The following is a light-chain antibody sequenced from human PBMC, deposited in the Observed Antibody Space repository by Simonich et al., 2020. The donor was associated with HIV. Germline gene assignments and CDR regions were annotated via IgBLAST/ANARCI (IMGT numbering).Light chain of an antibody. V-gene: IGLV2-14*03. Sequence: QSALTQPASVSGSPGQSITISCTGTSSDVGGYNYVSWYQQHPGKAPKLIIYVVTNRPSGVSNRVSGSKSGNTASLTISGLQAEDEADYYCSSYTSSSTWVFGGGTKLTVL. CDR3: SSYTSSSTWV. CDR2: VVT. J-gene: IGLJ3*02. CDR1: SSDVGGYNY.